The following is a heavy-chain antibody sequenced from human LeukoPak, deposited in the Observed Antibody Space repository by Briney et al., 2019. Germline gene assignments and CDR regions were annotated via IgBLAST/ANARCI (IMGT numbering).Heavy chain of an antibody. CDR1: GFTFSSYS. Sequence: GGSLRLSSAASGFTFSSYSMNWVRQAPGKGLEWVSSISSSSSYIYYADSVKGRFTISRDNAKNSLYLQMDSLRAEDTAVYYCARDRDDYGVHFDIWGQGTMVTVSS. CDR2: ISSSSSYI. V-gene: IGHV3-21*01. D-gene: IGHD4-17*01. J-gene: IGHJ3*02. CDR3: ARDRDDYGVHFDI.